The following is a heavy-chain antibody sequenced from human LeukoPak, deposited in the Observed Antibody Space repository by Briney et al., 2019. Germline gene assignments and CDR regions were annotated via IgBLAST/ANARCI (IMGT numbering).Heavy chain of an antibody. Sequence: PGGSLRLSCLTSGFTLSTNAMSWVRQAPGKGLEWISGISGGGASTYYADSVKGRFTISRDDSRNTLYLQMNSLRGDDTAVYYCAKDVGKWESLHFFDYWGQGTLVTVSS. CDR2: ISGGGAST. V-gene: IGHV3-23*01. J-gene: IGHJ4*02. D-gene: IGHD1-26*01. CDR1: GFTLSTNA. CDR3: AKDVGKWESLHFFDY.